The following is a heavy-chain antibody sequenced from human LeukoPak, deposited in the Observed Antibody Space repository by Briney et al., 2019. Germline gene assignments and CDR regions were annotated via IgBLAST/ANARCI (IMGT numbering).Heavy chain of an antibody. CDR1: GGSFSGYY. D-gene: IGHD3-10*01. CDR3: ARGSPRGYGSGSYVRSWFDP. V-gene: IGHV4-34*01. Sequence: SETLSLTCAVYGGSFSGYYWSWIRQPPGKWLDWIGEINHSGSTNYNPSLKSRVTISVDTSKNQFSLKLSSVTAADTAVYYCARGSPRGYGSGSYVRSWFDPWGQGTLVTVSS. J-gene: IGHJ5*02. CDR2: INHSGST.